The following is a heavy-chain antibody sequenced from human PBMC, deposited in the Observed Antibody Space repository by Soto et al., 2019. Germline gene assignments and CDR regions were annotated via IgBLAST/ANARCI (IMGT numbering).Heavy chain of an antibody. CDR2: ISTSGGRP. Sequence: XGSLRLSCTASGITFSSYAMSWVRQAPRKGLEWVSSISTSGGRPYYADSVKGRFTISRDNSKNTLYLQMNSLRAEDTAVYYCAKDPDRYDSVWGTYRYIDHWGQGTLVTVPS. D-gene: IGHD3-16*02. J-gene: IGHJ4*02. CDR3: AKDPDRYDSVWGTYRYIDH. V-gene: IGHV3-23*01. CDR1: GITFSSYA.